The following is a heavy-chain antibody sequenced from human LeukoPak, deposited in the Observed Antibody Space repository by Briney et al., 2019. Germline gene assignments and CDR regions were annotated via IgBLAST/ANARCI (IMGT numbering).Heavy chain of an antibody. V-gene: IGHV3-30*02. Sequence: GGSLRLSCATSGFTFSNYGMHWVRQAPGKGLEWVAFIRFDGSTKYYADSVKGRFTISRDNSKNTFYLQMNSLRAEDTAVYYCARGIAVAGHYYYMDVWGKGTTVTVSS. J-gene: IGHJ6*03. CDR3: ARGIAVAGHYYYMDV. CDR1: GFTFSNYG. D-gene: IGHD6-19*01. CDR2: IRFDGSTK.